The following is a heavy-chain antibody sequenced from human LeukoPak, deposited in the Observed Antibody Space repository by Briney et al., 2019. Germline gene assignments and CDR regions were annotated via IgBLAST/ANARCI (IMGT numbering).Heavy chain of an antibody. J-gene: IGHJ2*01. CDR3: AKVVLGANWYFDL. CDR2: ISGGGNYI. CDR1: GFIVSDRY. Sequence: GGSLRLSCAASGFIVSDRYMAWIRQAPGKGLEWLSYISGGGNYINYADSVKGRFTISRDNAKNSLYLQMNSLRAEDTAVYYCAKVVLGANWYFDLWGRGTLVTVSS. V-gene: IGHV3-11*04. D-gene: IGHD2/OR15-2a*01.